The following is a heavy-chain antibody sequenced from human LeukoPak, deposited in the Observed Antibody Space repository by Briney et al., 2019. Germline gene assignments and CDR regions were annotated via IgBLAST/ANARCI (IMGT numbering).Heavy chain of an antibody. CDR2: IYTSGST. J-gene: IGHJ6*03. V-gene: IGHV4-61*02. D-gene: IGHD1-26*01. Sequence: PSQTLSLTCTVSGGSISSGSYYWSWIRQPAGKGLEWIGRIYTSGSTNYNPSLKSRVTISVDPSKNQFSLKLSSVTAADTAVYYCARELDSGSYYLYYYYYMDVWGKGITVTVSS. CDR1: GGSISSGSYY. CDR3: ARELDSGSYYLYYYYYMDV.